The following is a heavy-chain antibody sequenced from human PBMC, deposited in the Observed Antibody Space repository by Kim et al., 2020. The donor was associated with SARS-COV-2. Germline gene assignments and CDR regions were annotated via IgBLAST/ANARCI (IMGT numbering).Heavy chain of an antibody. Sequence: YYVDSAKGRFTISRDNAKNSLYLQMNSLRAEDTAVYYCARDLAWLLAHDYWGQGTLVTVSS. V-gene: IGHV3-7*03. J-gene: IGHJ4*02. CDR3: ARDLAWLLAHDY. D-gene: IGHD3-3*01.